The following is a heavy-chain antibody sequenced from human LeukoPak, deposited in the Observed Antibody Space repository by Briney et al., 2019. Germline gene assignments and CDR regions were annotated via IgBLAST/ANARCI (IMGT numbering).Heavy chain of an antibody. CDR1: GYTLTELS. J-gene: IGHJ4*02. D-gene: IGHD2-2*01. CDR2: FDPEDGET. V-gene: IGHV1-24*01. Sequence: ASVKASCKVSGYTLTELSMHWVRQAPGKGLEWMGGFDPEDGETIYAQKFQGRVTMTEDTSTDTAYMELSSLRSEDTAVYYCASGGKGYQLHLFDYWGQGTLVTVSS. CDR3: ASGGKGYQLHLFDY.